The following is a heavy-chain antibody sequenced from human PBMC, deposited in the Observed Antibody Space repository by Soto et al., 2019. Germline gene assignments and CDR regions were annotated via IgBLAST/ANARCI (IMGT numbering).Heavy chain of an antibody. CDR3: AHIPNYYQYDWFDP. CDR2: IYWDDDK. CDR1: GFSLTTRGVG. D-gene: IGHD3-16*01. J-gene: IGHJ5*02. V-gene: IGHV2-5*02. Sequence: QITLKESGPTLVKPTQTLTLTCTFSGFSLTTRGVGVGWIRQPPGKALECLALIYWDDDKRYSPSLQSRLSTLKXTXRNPVVLTMTNVDPVDTATYYCAHIPNYYQYDWFDPWGQGTLVSVSS.